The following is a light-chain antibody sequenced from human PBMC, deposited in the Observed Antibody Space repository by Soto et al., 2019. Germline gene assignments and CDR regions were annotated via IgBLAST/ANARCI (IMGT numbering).Light chain of an antibody. J-gene: IGKJ2*01. CDR1: QSVLYSSNNNNY. Sequence: DIVMTQSPDSLAVSLGERATINCKSSQSVLYSSNNNNYLAWYQQKPGQPPKLLIYWASTRESGVPDGFSGSGSGTDFTLTISSLQAEDVAVYYCQQYYSSPYTFGQGTKLEIK. CDR2: WAS. CDR3: QQYYSSPYT. V-gene: IGKV4-1*01.